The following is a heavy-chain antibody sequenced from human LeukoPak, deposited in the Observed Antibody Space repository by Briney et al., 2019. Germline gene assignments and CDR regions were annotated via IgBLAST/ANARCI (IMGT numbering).Heavy chain of an antibody. D-gene: IGHD3-22*01. Sequence: SETLSLTCTVSGGSISSSSYYLGWIRQPPGKGLEWIVSIYYSGSTYYNPSLKSRVTISVDTSKNQFSLKLSSVTAADTAVYYCARLLYYYDSSGYFQHWGQGTLVTVSS. V-gene: IGHV4-39*01. J-gene: IGHJ1*01. CDR3: ARLLYYYDSSGYFQH. CDR1: GGSISSSSYY. CDR2: IYYSGST.